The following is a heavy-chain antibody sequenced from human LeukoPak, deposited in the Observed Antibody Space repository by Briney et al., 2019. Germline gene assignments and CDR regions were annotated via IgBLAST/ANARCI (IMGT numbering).Heavy chain of an antibody. D-gene: IGHD3-3*01. CDR1: GYTFSSYG. CDR3: AREVWSGYYIDY. CDR2: VSPYTGST. V-gene: IGHV1-18*01. Sequence: ASVKVSCKASGYTFSSYGISWVRQAPGHGLEWMGWVSPYTGSTRYAQYLQGRVTMTTDTSTSTAYMELRSLTSDDTAVYYCAREVWSGYYIDYWGQGTLVTVSS. J-gene: IGHJ4*02.